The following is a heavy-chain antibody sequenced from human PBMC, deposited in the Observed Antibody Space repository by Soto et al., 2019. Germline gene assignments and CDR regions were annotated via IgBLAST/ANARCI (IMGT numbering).Heavy chain of an antibody. J-gene: IGHJ4*02. V-gene: IGHV3-23*01. CDR3: AKEHPDHYDYIWGTYRAFDY. D-gene: IGHD3-16*02. CDR2: ISGSGSRT. Sequence: GGSLRLSCAASGFTFRSYAMNWVRQAPGKGLEWVSGISGSGSRTYYADSVKGRFTISRDNSKNTLYLQMNSLRAEDTAVYYCAKEHPDHYDYIWGTYRAFDYWGQGILVTVSS. CDR1: GFTFRSYA.